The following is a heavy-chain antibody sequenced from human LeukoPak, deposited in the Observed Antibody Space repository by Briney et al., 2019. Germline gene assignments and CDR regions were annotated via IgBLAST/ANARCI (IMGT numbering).Heavy chain of an antibody. CDR2: IYYSGST. CDR1: GGSISSYY. D-gene: IGHD3-10*01. CDR3: ARDAMVRGVIGLHWFDP. Sequence: PSETLSLTCTVSGGSISSYYWSWIRQPPGKGLEWIGYIYYSGSTNYNPSLKSRVTISVDTSKNQFSLKLSSVTAADTAVYYCARDAMVRGVIGLHWFDPWGQGTLVTVSS. V-gene: IGHV4-59*01. J-gene: IGHJ5*02.